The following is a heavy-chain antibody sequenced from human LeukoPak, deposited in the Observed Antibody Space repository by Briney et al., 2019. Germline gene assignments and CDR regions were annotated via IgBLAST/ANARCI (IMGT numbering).Heavy chain of an antibody. CDR3: ARGGQSGLGY. CDR2: ISSSSSYI. J-gene: IGHJ4*02. D-gene: IGHD3-10*01. CDR1: GFTFSSYS. V-gene: IGHV3-21*06. Sequence: GGSLRLSCAASGFTFSSYSMNWVRQAPGKGLEWVSSISSSSSYIYYADSVKGRFTISRDNAKNTLYLQMNSLRDDDTAVYYCARGGQSGLGYWGQGTLVTVSS.